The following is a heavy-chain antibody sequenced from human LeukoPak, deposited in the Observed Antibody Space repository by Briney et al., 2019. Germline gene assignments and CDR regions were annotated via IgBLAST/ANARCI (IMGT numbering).Heavy chain of an antibody. J-gene: IGHJ6*03. Sequence: SGGSLRLSCAASGFTFDDYAMHWVRQAPGKGLEWVSGISSNSENRGYAESVKGRFTISRDGAKNSLFLQMNSLRAEDTALYYCAKDSGETAKTIRNYYYYMDVWGKGTTVTVSS. CDR3: AKDSGETAKTIRNYYYYMDV. D-gene: IGHD3-10*01. CDR1: GFTFDDYA. V-gene: IGHV3-9*01. CDR2: ISSNSENR.